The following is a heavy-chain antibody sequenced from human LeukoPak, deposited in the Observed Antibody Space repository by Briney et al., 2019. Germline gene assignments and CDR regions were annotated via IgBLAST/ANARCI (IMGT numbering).Heavy chain of an antibody. J-gene: IGHJ4*02. Sequence: PSETLSLTCTVSGGSIRSSSYYWGWIRQPPGKGLEGIGSIYYSGSTYYNASLKSRGTISVDTSKNQFSLKLNSVTAADTAVYFCARQVVAVAGTGYFDYWGQGTLVTVSS. V-gene: IGHV4-39*01. CDR1: GGSIRSSSYY. D-gene: IGHD6-19*01. CDR2: IYYSGST. CDR3: ARQVVAVAGTGYFDY.